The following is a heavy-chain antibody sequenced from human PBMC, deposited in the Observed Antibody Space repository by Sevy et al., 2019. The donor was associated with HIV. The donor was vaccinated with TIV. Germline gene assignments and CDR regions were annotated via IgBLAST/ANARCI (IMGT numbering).Heavy chain of an antibody. CDR1: GGPFNNYA. Sequence: ASVKVSCKASGGPFNNYALNWVRQAPGQGLEWMGGVIPIFTTANYEQKFQGGVTITADESTGTAYMELSSLGSDDTGVYYCAGDGRPSGSYSPADGFDIWGQGTMVTVSS. J-gene: IGHJ3*02. CDR2: VIPIFTTA. CDR3: AGDGRPSGSYSPADGFDI. V-gene: IGHV1-69*13. D-gene: IGHD1-26*01.